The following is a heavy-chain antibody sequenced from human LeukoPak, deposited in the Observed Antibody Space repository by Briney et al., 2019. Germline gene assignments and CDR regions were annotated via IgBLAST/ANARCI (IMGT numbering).Heavy chain of an antibody. J-gene: IGHJ4*02. CDR1: GYTFAGYY. D-gene: IGHD6-13*01. Sequence: ASVTVSCKASGYTFAGYYMHWVRQAPGQGLEWMGWINPNSGGTNYAQKFQGRVTMTRDTSISTAYMELSRLRSDDTAVYYCARAGAGSSWYYFDYWGQGTLVTVSS. V-gene: IGHV1-2*02. CDR2: INPNSGGT. CDR3: ARAGAGSSWYYFDY.